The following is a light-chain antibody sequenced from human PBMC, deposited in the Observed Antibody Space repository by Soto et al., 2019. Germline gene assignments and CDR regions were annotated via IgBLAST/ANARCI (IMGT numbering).Light chain of an antibody. CDR3: QQYISSPLT. Sequence: DIVVTQSPDSLAVSLGERATINCKSSQNNKNYLAWYQQKAGQPPKLLIDWASTRASGVPDRFSGSGSGTDFTLTISRLEPEDFAVYYCQQYISSPLTFGQGTKVDIK. CDR1: QNNKNY. CDR2: WAS. J-gene: IGKJ1*01. V-gene: IGKV4-1*01.